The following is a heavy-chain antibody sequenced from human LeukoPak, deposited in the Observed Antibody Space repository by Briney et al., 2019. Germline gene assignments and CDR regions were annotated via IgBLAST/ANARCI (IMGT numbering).Heavy chain of an antibody. Sequence: PGGSLRLSCAASGFTFSSYGMHWVRQAPGKGLEWVAFIRYDGSNKYYADSVKGRFTISRDNSKNTLYLQMNSLRAEDTAVYYCAKVRSGYDFWSGYYTGVFDYWGQGTLVTVSS. CDR3: AKVRSGYDFWSGYYTGVFDY. V-gene: IGHV3-30*02. CDR1: GFTFSSYG. CDR2: IRYDGSNK. D-gene: IGHD3-3*01. J-gene: IGHJ4*02.